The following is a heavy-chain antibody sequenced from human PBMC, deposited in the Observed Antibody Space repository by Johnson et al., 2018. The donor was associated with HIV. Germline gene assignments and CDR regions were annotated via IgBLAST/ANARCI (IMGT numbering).Heavy chain of an antibody. Sequence: QVQLVESGGGVVQPGRSLRLSCAASGFTFSNYAMHWVRQAPGKGLEWMAFISYDGSNKYFTDSVRGRFTISRDNSKNTLFLQMNSLRAEDTAVYYCVRRFYDSSAFDIWGQGTLVTVSS. CDR1: GFTFSNYA. V-gene: IGHV3-30-3*01. CDR2: ISYDGSNK. D-gene: IGHD3-22*01. J-gene: IGHJ3*02. CDR3: VRRFYDSSAFDI.